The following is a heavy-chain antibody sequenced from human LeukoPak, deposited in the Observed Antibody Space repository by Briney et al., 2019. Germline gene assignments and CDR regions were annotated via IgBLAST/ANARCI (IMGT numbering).Heavy chain of an antibody. CDR3: ARHDGDYGVKVPFDY. D-gene: IGHD4-17*01. CDR2: ISSTTSYI. CDR1: GFTVSSNY. Sequence: GGSLRLSCAASGFTVSSNYMSWVRQAPGKGLEWVSSISSTTSYIYYSDSLKGRFTISRDNAKNSLYLQMNSLRVEDTAVYYCARHDGDYGVKVPFDYWGQGTLVTVSS. J-gene: IGHJ4*02. V-gene: IGHV3-21*01.